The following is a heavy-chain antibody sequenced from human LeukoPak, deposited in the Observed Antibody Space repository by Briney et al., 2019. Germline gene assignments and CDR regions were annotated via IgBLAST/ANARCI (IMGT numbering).Heavy chain of an antibody. CDR3: ARDIAYCGGDCYSDY. Sequence: GGSLRLSCAASGFIFSDCYMSWIRQAPGKGLEWVSYISSSGSTTYYADSVKGRFTISRDNSKNTLYLQMNSLRAEDTAVYYCARDIAYCGGDCYSDYWGQGTLVTVSS. CDR2: ISSSGSTT. D-gene: IGHD2-21*02. J-gene: IGHJ4*02. V-gene: IGHV3-11*04. CDR1: GFIFSDCY.